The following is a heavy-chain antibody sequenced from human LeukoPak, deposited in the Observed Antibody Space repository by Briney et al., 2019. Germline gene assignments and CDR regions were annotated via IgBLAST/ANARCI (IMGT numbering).Heavy chain of an antibody. CDR3: ARWALYYNYYMDV. J-gene: IGHJ6*03. Sequence: GGSLRLSCAASGFTFSSYTMNWVRQAPGKGLEWVSYIRSSSNTIYYADSVKGRFTISRDNAKNSLYLQMNSLRAEDTAVYYCARWALYYNYYMDVWGKGTTVTVSS. CDR1: GFTFSSYT. V-gene: IGHV3-48*01. CDR2: IRSSSNTI. D-gene: IGHD3-10*01.